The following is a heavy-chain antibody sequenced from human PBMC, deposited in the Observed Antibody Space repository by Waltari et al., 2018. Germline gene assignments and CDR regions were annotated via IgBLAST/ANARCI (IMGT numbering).Heavy chain of an antibody. V-gene: IGHV6-1*01. Sequence: QVQLQQSGPGLVKHSQTLSLTCAISGDSVSSNSAAWNWIRQSPSRGLEWLGRTYTRSKWYNDYAVSVKSRITISPDTSKNQFSLQLNSVTPEDTGVYYCAKVPRERGFAFDIWGQGTMVTVSS. D-gene: IGHD3-16*01. J-gene: IGHJ3*02. CDR3: AKVPRERGFAFDI. CDR2: TYTRSKWYN. CDR1: GDSVSSNSAA.